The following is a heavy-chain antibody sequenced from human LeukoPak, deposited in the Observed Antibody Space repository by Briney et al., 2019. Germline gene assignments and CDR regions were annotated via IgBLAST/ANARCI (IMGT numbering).Heavy chain of an antibody. V-gene: IGHV4-59*01. Sequence: SQTLSLTWTVSGGSISSYYWSWIRQPPGKGLEWIGYIYYRGSTNYNPSLRSRVTISVDTSENQFSLKLSSVTAADTAVYYCARRVAVVGSDWFDPWGQGTLVTVSS. D-gene: IGHD6-13*01. CDR1: GGSISSYY. CDR3: ARRVAVVGSDWFDP. CDR2: IYYRGST. J-gene: IGHJ5*02.